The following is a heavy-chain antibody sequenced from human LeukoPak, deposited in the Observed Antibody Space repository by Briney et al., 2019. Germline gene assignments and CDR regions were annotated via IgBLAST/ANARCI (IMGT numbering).Heavy chain of an antibody. CDR3: AKQLGYCSDGSCYFPY. V-gene: IGHV3-23*01. CDR2: ISNNGGYT. CDR1: GFTFSSYG. D-gene: IGHD2-15*01. J-gene: IGHJ4*02. Sequence: GGSLRLSCAASGFTFSSYGMHWVRQAPGKGLEWVSAISNNGGYTYYADSVQGRFTTSRDSSKSTLCLQVNSLRAEDTAVYYCAKQLGYCSDGSCYFPYWGQRTLVTVSS.